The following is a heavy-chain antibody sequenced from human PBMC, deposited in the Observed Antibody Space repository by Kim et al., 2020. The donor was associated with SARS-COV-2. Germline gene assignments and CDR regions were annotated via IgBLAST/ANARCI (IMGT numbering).Heavy chain of an antibody. CDR3: ARGYSSSWLYYFDY. D-gene: IGHD6-13*01. V-gene: IGHV3-20*03. Sequence: ADSVKGRFTISRDNAKNSLYLQMNSLRAEDTALYYCARGYSSSWLYYFDYWGQGTLVTVSS. J-gene: IGHJ4*02.